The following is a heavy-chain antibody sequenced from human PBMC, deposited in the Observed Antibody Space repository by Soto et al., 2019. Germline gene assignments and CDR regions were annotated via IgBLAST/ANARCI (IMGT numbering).Heavy chain of an antibody. V-gene: IGHV3-23*01. D-gene: IGHD2-15*01. J-gene: IGHJ4*02. CDR3: AKVGDIVVVVAGDFDY. CDR1: ELTFSSYA. CDR2: ISGSVFST. Sequence: VQLLESGGGLVQPGGSLGLSCAASELTFSSYAMSWSPQAPGKGLGWVSAISGSVFSTNYADSVKGRFTISRDNSKNTLYLQMNSLRAEDTAVYYCAKVGDIVVVVAGDFDYWGQGTLVTVSS.